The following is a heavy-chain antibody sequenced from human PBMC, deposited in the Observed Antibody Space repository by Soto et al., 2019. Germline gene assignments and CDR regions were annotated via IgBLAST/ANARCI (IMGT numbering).Heavy chain of an antibody. J-gene: IGHJ4*02. CDR2: ASYDGSYK. D-gene: IGHD5-12*01. Sequence: QVQLVESGGGVVQPGRSLRLSCAASGFTFSSFGMHWVRQAPGKGLEWVAVASYDGSYKYYADSVKGRFTISRDNSKNTLYLQMISLRAEDAVVYYCAKERSVVATTPDFDYWGQGTLVTVSS. CDR1: GFTFSSFG. V-gene: IGHV3-30*18. CDR3: AKERSVVATTPDFDY.